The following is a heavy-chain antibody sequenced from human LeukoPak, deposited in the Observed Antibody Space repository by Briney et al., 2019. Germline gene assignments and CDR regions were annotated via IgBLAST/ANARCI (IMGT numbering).Heavy chain of an antibody. Sequence: GGSLRLSCAASGFTVSGKYMNWVRQAPGKGLEWVSLIYTDYKTCYADSVKGRFTISSDNSKNTVYLPLDSLRAEDTAVYYCARDRVDTALWNGAYNYYYYGVDVWGQGTTVTVSS. CDR2: IYTDYKT. J-gene: IGHJ6*02. CDR1: GFTVSGKY. D-gene: IGHD5-18*01. CDR3: ARDRVDTALWNGAYNYYYYGVDV. V-gene: IGHV3-66*01.